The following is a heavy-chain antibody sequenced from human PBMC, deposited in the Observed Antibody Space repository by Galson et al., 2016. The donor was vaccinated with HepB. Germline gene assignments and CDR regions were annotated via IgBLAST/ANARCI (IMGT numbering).Heavy chain of an antibody. Sequence: SLRLSCAASGFTFINYAMTWVRQAPGKGLEWVSDIRGSGGSPYYADSVLGRFTITRDNSKNTLYLQMNSLRAEDTALYYCAKAKDRGYDSGCLDNWGQGTLVIVSS. D-gene: IGHD6-19*01. J-gene: IGHJ4*02. V-gene: IGHV3-23*01. CDR3: AKAKDRGYDSGCLDN. CDR2: IRGSGGSP. CDR1: GFTFINYA.